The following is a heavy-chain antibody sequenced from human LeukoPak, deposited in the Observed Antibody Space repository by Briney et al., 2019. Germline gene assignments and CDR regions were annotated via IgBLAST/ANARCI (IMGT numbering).Heavy chain of an antibody. CDR3: ARDPGPAAKYYFDY. J-gene: IGHJ4*02. CDR1: GFTFSSYA. Sequence: PGGSLRLSCAASGFTFSSYAMHWVRQAPGKGLEWVAVISYDGSNKYYADSVKGRFTISRDNSKNTLYLQMNSLRAEDTAVYYCARDPGPAAKYYFDYWGQGTLVTVSS. D-gene: IGHD2-2*01. CDR2: ISYDGSNK. V-gene: IGHV3-30*04.